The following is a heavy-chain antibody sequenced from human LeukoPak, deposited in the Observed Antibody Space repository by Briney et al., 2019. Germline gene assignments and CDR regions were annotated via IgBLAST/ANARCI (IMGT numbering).Heavy chain of an antibody. CDR1: GAPISSYY. V-gene: IGHV4-59*08. D-gene: IGHD2-15*01. CDR2: IYYSGST. CDR3: ARSTCSGGSCYPDPGWFDP. J-gene: IGHJ5*02. Sequence: SETLSLTCTVSGAPISSYYWSWIRQPPGKGLEWIGYIYYSGSTNYNPSLKSRVTISVDTSKNQFSLKLSSVTAADTAVYYCARSTCSGGSCYPDPGWFDPWGQGTLVTVSS.